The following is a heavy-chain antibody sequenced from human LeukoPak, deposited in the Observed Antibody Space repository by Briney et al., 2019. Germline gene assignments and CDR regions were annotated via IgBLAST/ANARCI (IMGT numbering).Heavy chain of an antibody. D-gene: IGHD3-9*01. CDR3: ARRVNDILTGYKD. CDR1: GYSFTSYW. J-gene: IGHJ4*02. Sequence: GESLKISCKGSGYSFTSYWIGWVRQMPGKGLEWMGIIYPGDSDTKYSPSFQGQVTISADKSISTAYLQWSSLKASDTAMYYCARRVNDILTGYKDWGQGTLVTVSS. CDR2: IYPGDSDT. V-gene: IGHV5-51*01.